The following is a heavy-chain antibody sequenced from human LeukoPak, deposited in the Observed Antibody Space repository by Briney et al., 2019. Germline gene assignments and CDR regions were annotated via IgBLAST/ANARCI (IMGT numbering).Heavy chain of an antibody. V-gene: IGHV4-59*08. CDR1: GFVFSTRS. CDR2: IYYSGNT. J-gene: IGHJ3*02. Sequence: PGGSLRLSCAASGFVFSTRSMNWVRQAPGKGLEWIGNIYYSGNTNYNPSLKSRVTISVDTSKNQFSLKLSSVTAADTAVYYCARRNDFDIWGQGTMVTVSS. CDR3: ARRNDFDI.